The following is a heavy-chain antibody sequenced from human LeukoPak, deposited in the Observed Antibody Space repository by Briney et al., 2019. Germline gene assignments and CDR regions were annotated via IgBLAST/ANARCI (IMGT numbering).Heavy chain of an antibody. V-gene: IGHV3-74*01. J-gene: IGHJ5*02. Sequence: GGSLRLSCAASGFTFSSYWMHWVRQAPGKGLVWVSRINSDGSSTSYADSVKGRFTISRDNSKNTLYLQMNSLRAEDTAVYYCARVGSGWYQQYNWFDPWGQGTLVTVSS. CDR2: INSDGSST. CDR1: GFTFSSYW. CDR3: ARVGSGWYQQYNWFDP. D-gene: IGHD6-19*01.